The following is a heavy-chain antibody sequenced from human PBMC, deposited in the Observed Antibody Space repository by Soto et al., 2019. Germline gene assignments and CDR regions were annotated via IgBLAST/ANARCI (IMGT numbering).Heavy chain of an antibody. J-gene: IGHJ5*02. CDR3: ARGANWNYWFDP. D-gene: IGHD1-7*01. CDR2: IYHSGST. V-gene: IGHV4-38-2*01. CDR1: GYSISSGYY. Sequence: PSETLSLTCAVSGYSISSGYYWGWIRQPPGKGLEWIGSIYHSGSTYYNPSLKSRVTISVDTSKNQFSLKLSSVTAADTAVYYCARGANWNYWFDPWGQGTLVTVS.